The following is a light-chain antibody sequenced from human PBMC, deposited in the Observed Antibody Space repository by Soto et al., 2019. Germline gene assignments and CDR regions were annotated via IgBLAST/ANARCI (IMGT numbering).Light chain of an antibody. CDR1: QSIGNY. Sequence: DIQMTQSAVSLSAAVGDRVTISWRASQSIGNYLNWYQQKAGEVPKLLIYSASSLQSGVPSRFSGSASGTDFTLSISNLHPEDVATYYCQQSFRPHITFGQGTRLEIK. CDR2: SAS. V-gene: IGKV1-39*01. CDR3: QQSFRPHIT. J-gene: IGKJ5*01.